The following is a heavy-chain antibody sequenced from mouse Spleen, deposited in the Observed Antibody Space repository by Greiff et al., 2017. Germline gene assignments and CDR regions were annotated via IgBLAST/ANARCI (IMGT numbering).Heavy chain of an antibody. CDR2: IWSGGST. Sequence: VKVVESGPGLVQPSQSLSITCTVSGFSLTSYGVHWVRQSPGKGLEWLGVIWSGGSTDYNAAFISRLSISKDNSKSQVFFKMNSLQADDTAIYYCARIGSGSYWYFDVWGAGTTVTVSS. V-gene: IGHV2-2*01. CDR3: ARIGSGSYWYFDV. J-gene: IGHJ1*01. CDR1: GFSLTSYG. D-gene: IGHD4-1*01.